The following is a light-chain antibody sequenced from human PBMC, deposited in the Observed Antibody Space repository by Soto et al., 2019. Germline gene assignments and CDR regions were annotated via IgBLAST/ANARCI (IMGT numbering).Light chain of an antibody. V-gene: IGKV1-9*01. CDR1: QGISTY. CDR2: AAS. CDR3: QHLNSYPALT. Sequence: DIQLTQSPSFLSASVGDRITIACRASQGISTYLAWYQQKPGKAPKLLIYAASTLESGVPSRFSGSGSGTEFTLTIGSLQPEDFATYYCQHLNSYPALTFGQGTRLEIK. J-gene: IGKJ5*01.